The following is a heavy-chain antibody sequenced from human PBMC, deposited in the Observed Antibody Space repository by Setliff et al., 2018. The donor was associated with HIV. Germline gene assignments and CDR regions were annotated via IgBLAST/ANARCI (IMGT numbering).Heavy chain of an antibody. CDR1: GGSISSSNW. J-gene: IGHJ6*02. CDR3: EAATVGETGYYGIDV. Sequence: SETLSLTCAVSGGSISSSNWWSWVRQPPGKGLEWIGNIYQSGTTYYNSSLTSRVTMSVDTSKNQFSLKLNSVTAADTAVYYCEAATVGETGYYGIDVWGPGTTVTVSS. D-gene: IGHD1-26*01. CDR2: IYQSGTT. V-gene: IGHV4-4*02.